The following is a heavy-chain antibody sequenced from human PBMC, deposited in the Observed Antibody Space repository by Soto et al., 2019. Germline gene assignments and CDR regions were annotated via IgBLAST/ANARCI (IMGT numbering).Heavy chain of an antibody. Sequence: EVQLLESGGGLVQPGGSLRLSCAASGFTFSSYAMSWVRQAPGKGLEWVSGISGSGGTTYYADSVKGRFTISRDNSKNTLYLQMNSLRAEDTAVYYCAKDVGHCYYYGMDVWGQGTTVTVSS. D-gene: IGHD1-26*01. CDR3: AKDVGHCYYYGMDV. J-gene: IGHJ6*02. CDR2: ISGSGGTT. CDR1: GFTFSSYA. V-gene: IGHV3-23*01.